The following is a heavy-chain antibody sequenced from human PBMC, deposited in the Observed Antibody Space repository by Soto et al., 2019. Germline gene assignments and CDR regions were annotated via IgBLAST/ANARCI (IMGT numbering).Heavy chain of an antibody. V-gene: IGHV3-23*01. CDR3: AKADGEQWLLPHLDK. J-gene: IGHJ4*02. Sequence: EVQLLESGGGVVQPGGSLRLSCVASGFNFKKFAMSWVPQAPGEGLEWVSGISCCGGSTSYADSVKGRFSIARDDSTNTLSLQMNKLRVEDTAQYYCAKADGEQWLLPHLDKWGQGTLVTVS. D-gene: IGHD6-19*01. CDR1: GFNFKKFA. CDR2: ISCCGGST.